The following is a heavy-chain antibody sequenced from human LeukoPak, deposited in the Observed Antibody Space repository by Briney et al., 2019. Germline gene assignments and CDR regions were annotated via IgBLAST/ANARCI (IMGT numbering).Heavy chain of an antibody. J-gene: IGHJ4*02. Sequence: PSETLSLTCTVSGGSISSSSYYWGWIRQPPGKGLEWIGSIYYSGSTYYNPSLKSRVTISVDTSKNQFSLKLSSVTAADTAVYYCARARAVAGYFDYWRQGTLVTVSS. CDR2: IYYSGST. D-gene: IGHD6-19*01. CDR1: GGSISSSSYY. V-gene: IGHV4-39*07. CDR3: ARARAVAGYFDY.